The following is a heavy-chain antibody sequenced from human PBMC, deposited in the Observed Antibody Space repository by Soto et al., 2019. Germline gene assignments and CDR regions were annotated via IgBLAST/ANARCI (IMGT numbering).Heavy chain of an antibody. CDR2: INSGGSGT. J-gene: IGHJ6*03. D-gene: IGHD3-3*01. V-gene: IGHV3-74*01. CDR1: GFTFSSYW. Sequence: PGGSLRLSCAASGFTFSSYWMHWVRQAPGKGLVWVSRINSGGSGTSYADSVKGRFTISRDNAKNTLYLQMNSLRAEDTAVYYCAREGRFPFGVVITKYYYYMDVWGKGTTVTVSS. CDR3: AREGRFPFGVVITKYYYYMDV.